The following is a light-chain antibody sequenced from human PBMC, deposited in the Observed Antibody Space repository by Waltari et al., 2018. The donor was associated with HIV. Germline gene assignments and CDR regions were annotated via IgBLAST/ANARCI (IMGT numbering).Light chain of an antibody. J-gene: IGKJ4*01. CDR1: QDISDF. V-gene: IGKV1-9*01. CDR3: QQLHTFPLT. CDR2: DAS. Sequence: DIQLTQSPSFLSASAGDRVTVACRASQDISDFLAWYQQKPGTAPRLLIYDASTLYTWVPARFRGSGSRTEFTLTISSLQPEDFASYYCQQLHTFPLTFGGGTKV.